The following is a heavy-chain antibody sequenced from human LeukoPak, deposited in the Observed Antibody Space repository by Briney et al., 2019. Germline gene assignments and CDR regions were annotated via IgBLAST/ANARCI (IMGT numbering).Heavy chain of an antibody. J-gene: IGHJ4*02. D-gene: IGHD1-26*01. V-gene: IGHV3-23*01. CDR1: GFTFSSFP. CDR2: ITSDADTT. CDR3: AKDDGGVGATKIDY. Sequence: GGSLRLSCAASGFTFSSFPMSWLRQAPGKGLEWVSAITSDADTTYYAESVKGRFTISRDNSKNTLYLQMNSLRAEDTALYYCAKDDGGVGATKIDYWGQGTLVTVSS.